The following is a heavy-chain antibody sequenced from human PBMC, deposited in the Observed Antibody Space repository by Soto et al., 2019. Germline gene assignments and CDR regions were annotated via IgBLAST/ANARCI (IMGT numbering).Heavy chain of an antibody. D-gene: IGHD6-6*01. J-gene: IGHJ6*02. CDR3: ARQGRPYSGSGYYYGTDV. V-gene: IGHV5-51*01. CDR1: GFSLNTYW. Sequence: PGESLKISCNASGFSLNTYWIGWVRQKPGKGLEWMGSIFPGDSDTRYSPSFQGQVIISADRPISTAYLQWRSLKASDTAIYYCARQGRPYSGSGYYYGTDVWGQGTTVTVSS. CDR2: IFPGDSDT.